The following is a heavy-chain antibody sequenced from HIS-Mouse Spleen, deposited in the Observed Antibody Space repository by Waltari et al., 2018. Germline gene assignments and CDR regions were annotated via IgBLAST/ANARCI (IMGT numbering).Heavy chain of an antibody. J-gene: IGHJ3*02. CDR2: IHTSGSP. D-gene: IGHD3-3*01. Sequence: QVQLQESGPGLVKPSETLSLTCTVSGGSISSYYWSWIRQPAGKGLEWIGRIHTSGSPTSNPSLKSRVTMSVDTSKNQFSLKLSSVTAADTAVYYCARDFHDFWSGYYGGDKKHDAFDIWGQGTMVTVSS. V-gene: IGHV4-4*07. CDR3: ARDFHDFWSGYYGGDKKHDAFDI. CDR1: GGSISSYY.